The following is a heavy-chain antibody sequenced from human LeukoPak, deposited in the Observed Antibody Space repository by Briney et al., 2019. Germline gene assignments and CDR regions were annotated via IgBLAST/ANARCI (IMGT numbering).Heavy chain of an antibody. CDR3: AKAHYYDSSGPFDY. V-gene: IGHV3-23*01. J-gene: IGHJ4*02. CDR2: ISGSGGST. Sequence: GGSLRLSCAASGFTFSSYAMSWVRQAPGKGLEWVSAISGSGGSTYYADSVKGRFTTSRDNSKNTLYLQMNGLRAEDTAVYYCAKAHYYDSSGPFDYWGQGTLVTISS. CDR1: GFTFSSYA. D-gene: IGHD3-22*01.